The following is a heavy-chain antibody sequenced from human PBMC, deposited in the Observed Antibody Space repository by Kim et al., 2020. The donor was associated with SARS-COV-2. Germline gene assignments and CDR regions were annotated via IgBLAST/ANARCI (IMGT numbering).Heavy chain of an antibody. J-gene: IGHJ3*02. CDR1: GFTFSSYD. Sequence: GGSLRLSCAASGFTFSSYDMHWVRQATGKGLEWVSAIGTAGDTYYPGSVKGRFTISRENAKNSLYLQMNSLRAGDTAVYYCARGGSVRGVTRAFDIWGQGTMVTVSS. CDR3: ARGGSVRGVTRAFDI. V-gene: IGHV3-13*01. D-gene: IGHD3-10*02. CDR2: IGTAGDT.